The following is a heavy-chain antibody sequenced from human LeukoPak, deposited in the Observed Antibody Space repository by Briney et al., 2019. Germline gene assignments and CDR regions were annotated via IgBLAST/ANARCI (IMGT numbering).Heavy chain of an antibody. D-gene: IGHD3-16*02. CDR2: INSDGSAT. V-gene: IGHV3-74*01. Sequence: GGSLRLSCAASGFTFSNAWMNWVRQAPGKGLVWVSRINSDGSATAYADSVKGRFTISRDNAENTLYLQMNSLRAEDTAVYYCARGTAGYHSSYFDYWGQGTLVTVSS. CDR3: ARGTAGYHSSYFDY. CDR1: GFTFSNAW. J-gene: IGHJ4*02.